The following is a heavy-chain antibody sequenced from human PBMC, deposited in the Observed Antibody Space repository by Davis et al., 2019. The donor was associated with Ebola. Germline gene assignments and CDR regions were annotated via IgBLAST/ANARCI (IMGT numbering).Heavy chain of an antibody. D-gene: IGHD4-17*01. V-gene: IGHV4-61*01. CDR3: ARLTVTSGSAYYYGLDV. CDR1: GAPVRSLSHY. CDR2: VFHSDNT. J-gene: IGHJ6*02. Sequence: SETLSLTCTVSGAPVRSLSHYWAWVRQPPGRGLEWIGHVFHSDNTNYSPSVRGRVSMMLDASKSQFSLILNSVTAADTAEYFCARLTVTSGSAYYYGLDVWGPGTTVTVS.